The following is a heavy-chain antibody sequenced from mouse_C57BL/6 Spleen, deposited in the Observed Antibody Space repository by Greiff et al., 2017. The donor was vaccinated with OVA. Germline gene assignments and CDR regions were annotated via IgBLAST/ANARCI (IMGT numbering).Heavy chain of an antibody. V-gene: IGHV1-15*01. Sequence: VQLQESGAELVRPGASVTLSCKASGYTFTDYEMHWVKQTPVHGLEWIGAIDPETGGTAYNQKFKGKAILTADKSSSTAYMELRSLTSEDSAVYYCTRDYYFDYWGQGTTLTVSA. CDR3: TRDYYFDY. J-gene: IGHJ2*01. CDR1: GYTFTDYE. CDR2: IDPETGGT.